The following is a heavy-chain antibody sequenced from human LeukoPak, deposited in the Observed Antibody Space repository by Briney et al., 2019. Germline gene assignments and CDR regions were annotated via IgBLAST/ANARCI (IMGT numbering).Heavy chain of an antibody. J-gene: IGHJ4*02. CDR1: GFTFIDYA. D-gene: IGHD3-9*01. Sequence: PGGSLRLSCAASGFTFIDYAMHWVRQAPGKGLEYVSGLDSGGSFTIYARSVMGRFTISRDNSNNALFLQMGRLTTEDTAVYYCVRGGEILNGFLPDFWGQGSLVTVSS. V-gene: IGHV3-64*01. CDR3: VRGGEILNGFLPDF. CDR2: LDSGGSFT.